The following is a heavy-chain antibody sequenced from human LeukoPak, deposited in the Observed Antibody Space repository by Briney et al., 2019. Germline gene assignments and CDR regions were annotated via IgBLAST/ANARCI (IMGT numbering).Heavy chain of an antibody. CDR3: ARGYNWFDP. CDR1: GGSISSYY. CDR2: VYYSGST. Sequence: SETLSLTCTVSGGSISSYYWSWIRQPPGKGLEWIGYVYYSGSTNSNPSLKSRVTISVDTSKNQFSLEVSSVTAADTAIYYCARGYNWFDPWGQGTLVTVSS. V-gene: IGHV4-59*01. J-gene: IGHJ5*02.